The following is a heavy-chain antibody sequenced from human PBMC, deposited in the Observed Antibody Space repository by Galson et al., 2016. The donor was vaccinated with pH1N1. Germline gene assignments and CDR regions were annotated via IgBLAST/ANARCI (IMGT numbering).Heavy chain of an antibody. Sequence: SLRLSCAASGFTFSSYSMNWVRQAPGKGLEWVSSISSSSSYVDYADSVKGRFTISRDNAKNSLYLQMNSLRAEDTAVYYCARGLGLWFGELSEPTWDYWGQGTLVTVSS. CDR1: GFTFSSYS. V-gene: IGHV3-21*01. J-gene: IGHJ4*02. CDR3: ARGLGLWFGELSEPTWDY. CDR2: ISSSSSYV. D-gene: IGHD3-10*01.